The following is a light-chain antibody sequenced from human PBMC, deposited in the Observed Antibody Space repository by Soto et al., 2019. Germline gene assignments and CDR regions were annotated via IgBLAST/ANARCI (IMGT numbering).Light chain of an antibody. Sequence: EVGRTQSPLSLPATLGQPASTSCRSSQTPVYSEVNTYLNWFQQRQGQSASRLIYKVSNRDSGVPDRFSGSGSGTDFTLKISRVEAEDVGVYYCMQGTHWPQVPYTFGQGTKLEIK. CDR2: KVS. V-gene: IGKV2-30*01. J-gene: IGKJ2*01. CDR1: QTPVYSEVNTY. CDR3: MQGTHWPQVPYT.